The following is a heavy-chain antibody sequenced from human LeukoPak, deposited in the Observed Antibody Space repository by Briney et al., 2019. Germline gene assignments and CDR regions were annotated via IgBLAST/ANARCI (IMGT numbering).Heavy chain of an antibody. CDR3: AAGNYYDSSGYYPYAFDI. CDR1: GFIFSRSA. D-gene: IGHD3-22*01. J-gene: IGHJ3*02. Sequence: SVKVSCKASGFIFSRSAVQWVRQARGQRLEWIGWIVVGSGNTNYAQKFQERVTMTRDMPTGTAYMELSSLRSEDTAVYYCAAGNYYDSSGYYPYAFDIWGQGTMVTVSS. V-gene: IGHV1-58*01. CDR2: IVVGSGNT.